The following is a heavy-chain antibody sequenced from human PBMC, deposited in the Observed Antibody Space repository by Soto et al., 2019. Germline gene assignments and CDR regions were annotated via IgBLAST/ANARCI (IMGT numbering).Heavy chain of an antibody. V-gene: IGHV4-61*08. CDR1: GGSISSGDYY. Sequence: PSETLSLTCTVSGGSISSGDYYWSWIRQPPGKGLEWIGYIYSSGSTNYNHSLKSRVTISVDTSKNQFSLKLSPVTAADSAVYYCARDRGSSWSNDAFDIWGQGTMVTVSS. CDR2: IYSSGST. D-gene: IGHD6-13*01. CDR3: ARDRGSSWSNDAFDI. J-gene: IGHJ3*02.